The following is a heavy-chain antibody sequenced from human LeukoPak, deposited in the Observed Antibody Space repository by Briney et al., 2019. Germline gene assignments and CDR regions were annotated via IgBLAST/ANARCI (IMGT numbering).Heavy chain of an antibody. Sequence: PSETLSLTCTVSGGSISGYHWNWIRQPPGKGLEWIGDIYYSGSTNYNPSLKSRVTISLDTSKNQFSLNLNSVTAADTAVYYCARLRCSGGSCYDDYWGQGTLATVSS. CDR2: IYYSGST. V-gene: IGHV4-59*08. CDR1: GGSISGYH. J-gene: IGHJ4*02. CDR3: ARLRCSGGSCYDDY. D-gene: IGHD2-15*01.